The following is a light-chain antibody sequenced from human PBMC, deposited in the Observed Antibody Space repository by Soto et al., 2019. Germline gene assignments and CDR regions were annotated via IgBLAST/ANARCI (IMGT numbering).Light chain of an antibody. V-gene: IGKV3-20*01. J-gene: IGKJ1*01. CDR1: QSVSSSF. CDR3: QQYDSPPWT. Sequence: EIVLTQSPGTLSLSPGERATLSCRASQSVSSSFLAWYQQKPGQAPRLLIYGASSRATGIPDRFSGSGSGTDFTLTISRLEPEDFAVYYCQQYDSPPWTFGQGTKVEIK. CDR2: GAS.